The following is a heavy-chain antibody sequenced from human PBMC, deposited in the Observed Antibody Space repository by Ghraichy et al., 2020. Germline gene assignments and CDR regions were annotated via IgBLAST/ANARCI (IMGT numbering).Heavy chain of an antibody. CDR2: IYYSGST. J-gene: IGHJ4*02. Sequence: SQTLSLTCTVSGGSISSYYWSWIRQPPGKGLEWIGYIYYSGSTNYNPSLKSRVTISVDTSKNQFSLKLSSVTAADTAVYYCARRLCSSTSCYVDYWGQGTLVTVSS. V-gene: IGHV4-59*01. CDR3: ARRLCSSTSCYVDY. CDR1: GGSISSYY. D-gene: IGHD2-2*01.